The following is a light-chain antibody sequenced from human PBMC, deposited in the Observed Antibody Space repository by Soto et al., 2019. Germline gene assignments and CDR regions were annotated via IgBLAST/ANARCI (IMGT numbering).Light chain of an antibody. V-gene: IGKV3-11*01. CDR3: QQRTNWRIT. CDR2: DAS. J-gene: IGKJ5*01. CDR1: QSISRY. Sequence: EIVLTQSPATLSLSPGERATLSCRASQSISRYLAWYQQKPGQAPRLLIYDASNRATAIPARFSGSGSGTDLTLTISSLEPEDFALYYCQQRTNWRITFGQGTRLEI.